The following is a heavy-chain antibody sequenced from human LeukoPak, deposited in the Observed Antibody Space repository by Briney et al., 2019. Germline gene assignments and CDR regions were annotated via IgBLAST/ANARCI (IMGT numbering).Heavy chain of an antibody. CDR1: GGSISSYY. CDR3: ARVGGYCSSTSCYNWFDP. Sequence: SESLSLTCTVSGGSISSYYWSWIRQPPGKGLEWIGYIYYSGSTNYNPSLKSRVTISVDTSKNQFSLKLSSVTAADTAVYYCARVGGYCSSTSCYNWFDPWGQGTLVTVSS. CDR2: IYYSGST. V-gene: IGHV4-59*01. J-gene: IGHJ5*02. D-gene: IGHD2-2*01.